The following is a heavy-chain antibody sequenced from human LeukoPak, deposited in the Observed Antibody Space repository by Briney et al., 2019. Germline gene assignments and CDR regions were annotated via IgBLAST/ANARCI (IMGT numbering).Heavy chain of an antibody. CDR3: ATCYDRSGYKLDY. CDR1: GGSVSHSNW. J-gene: IGHJ4*02. CDR2: VHPSEGT. V-gene: IGHV4-4*02. Sequence: PSETLSLTCAVSGGSVSHSNWWTWVRQSPGKGLEWIGEVHPSEGTNYNPSLKSRVTISLDKPKNQFSLELNSVTAADTAIYYCATCYDRSGYKLDYWGQGTLVTVSS. D-gene: IGHD3-22*01.